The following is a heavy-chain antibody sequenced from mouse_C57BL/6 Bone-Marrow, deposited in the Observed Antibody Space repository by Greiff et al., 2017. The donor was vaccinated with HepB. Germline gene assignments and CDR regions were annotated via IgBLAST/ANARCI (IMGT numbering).Heavy chain of an antibody. J-gene: IGHJ2*01. CDR3: TTGDGYSYYFDY. CDR2: IDPANGDT. CDR1: GFNIKDDY. V-gene: IGHV14-4*01. D-gene: IGHD2-3*01. Sequence: VQLQQSGAELVRPGASVKLSCTASGFNIKDDYMHWVKQRPEQGLEWIGWIDPANGDTEYASKFQGKATITADTSSNTAYLQLSSLTSEDTAVYYCTTGDGYSYYFDYWGQGTTLTVSS.